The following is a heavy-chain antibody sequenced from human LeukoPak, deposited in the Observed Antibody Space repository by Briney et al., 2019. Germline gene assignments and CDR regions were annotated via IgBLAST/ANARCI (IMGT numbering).Heavy chain of an antibody. J-gene: IGHJ3*02. CDR2: IYYSGKT. Sequence: SETLSLTCAVSDGSTSGHYWSWIRQPPGKGLEWIGYIYYSGKTYYSSSLRSRVTISVDTSKNHFSLKLTSVTAADTAVYYCARLLDNDSSGDPGTFDIWGQGTMVTVSS. CDR3: ARLLDNDSSGDPGTFDI. CDR1: DGSTSGHY. V-gene: IGHV4-59*11. D-gene: IGHD3-22*01.